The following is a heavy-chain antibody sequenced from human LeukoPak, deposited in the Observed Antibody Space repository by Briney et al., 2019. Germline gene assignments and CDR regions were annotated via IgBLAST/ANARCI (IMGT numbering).Heavy chain of an antibody. Sequence: ATVKVSCKASGYTFTGYYIHWVRQAPGQGLEWMGWINPNSGGTNYAQKFQGRVTMTRDTSISTVYMELSRLRSDDTAVYYCARAQVEYCSGGRCYSGYWGQGTRVTVSS. J-gene: IGHJ4*02. CDR2: INPNSGGT. D-gene: IGHD2-15*01. CDR1: GYTFTGYY. V-gene: IGHV1-2*02. CDR3: ARAQVEYCSGGRCYSGY.